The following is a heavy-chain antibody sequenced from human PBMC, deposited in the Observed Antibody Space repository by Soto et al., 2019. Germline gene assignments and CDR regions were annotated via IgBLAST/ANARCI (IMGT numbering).Heavy chain of an antibody. V-gene: IGHV1-69*13. J-gene: IGHJ6*02. Sequence: ASVKVSCKASGGTSSSYAISWVRQAPGQGLEWMGGIIPIFGTANYTQKFQGRVTITADESTSTAYMELSSLRSEDTAVYYCARDTVKYYYDSSGYPANSYYYYYGMDVWGQGTTVTVSS. D-gene: IGHD3-22*01. CDR2: IIPIFGTA. CDR1: GGTSSSYA. CDR3: ARDTVKYYYDSSGYPANSYYYYYGMDV.